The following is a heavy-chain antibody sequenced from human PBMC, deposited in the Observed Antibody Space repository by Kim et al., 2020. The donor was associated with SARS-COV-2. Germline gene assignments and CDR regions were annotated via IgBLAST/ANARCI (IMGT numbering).Heavy chain of an antibody. V-gene: IGHV1-46*01. Sequence: ASVKVSCKASGYTFTTYQIHWVRQAPGQGLEWMGIINPSGGSTSYAQKFQGRVTMTRDTSTSTVHMELSSLRSEDTAVYYCAREILGVATLKNWGQGTLVAVSS. CDR1: GYTFTTYQ. CDR2: INPSGGST. CDR3: AREILGVATLKN. D-gene: IGHD2-21*01. J-gene: IGHJ4*02.